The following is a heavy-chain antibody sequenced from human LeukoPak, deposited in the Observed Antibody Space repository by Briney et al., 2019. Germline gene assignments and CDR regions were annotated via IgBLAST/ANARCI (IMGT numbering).Heavy chain of an antibody. CDR2: ISASGDVT. V-gene: IGHV3-23*01. Sequence: GGSLRLSCAASGFSFSAYPMGWVRQAPGKGLQWLSGISASGDVTFHADRVKGRFAISRDNSKDTLYLQMTGLRAGDTAEYYCAKSLFTSATGTGRAFHIWGQGTMVTVSS. D-gene: IGHD1-1*01. CDR1: GFSFSAYP. CDR3: AKSLFTSATGTGRAFHI. J-gene: IGHJ3*02.